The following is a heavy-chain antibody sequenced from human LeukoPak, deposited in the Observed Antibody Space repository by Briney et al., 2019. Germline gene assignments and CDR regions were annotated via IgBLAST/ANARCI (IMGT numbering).Heavy chain of an antibody. Sequence: SVKVSCKASGGTFSSYAISWVRQAPGQGLEWMGGIIPIFGTANYAQKFQGRVTITADKSTSTAYMELSSLRSEDTAVYYCARSSYYYDSSGLYYFDYWGQGTLVTVSS. J-gene: IGHJ4*02. D-gene: IGHD3-22*01. CDR2: IIPIFGTA. CDR1: GGTFSSYA. V-gene: IGHV1-69*06. CDR3: ARSSYYYDSSGLYYFDY.